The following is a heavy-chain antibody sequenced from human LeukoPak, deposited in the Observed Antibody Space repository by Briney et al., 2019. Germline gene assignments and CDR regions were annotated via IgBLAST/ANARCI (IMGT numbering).Heavy chain of an antibody. V-gene: IGHV4-31*03. Sequence: PSQTLSLTCTVSGGSISSGGYYWSWIRQHPRKGLEWIGYIYYSGSTYYNPSLKSRVTISVDTSKNQFSLKLSSVTAADTAVYYCARILGVTMVRGVTYNWFDPWGQGTLVTVSS. D-gene: IGHD3-10*01. CDR3: ARILGVTMVRGVTYNWFDP. J-gene: IGHJ5*02. CDR2: IYYSGST. CDR1: GGSISSGGYY.